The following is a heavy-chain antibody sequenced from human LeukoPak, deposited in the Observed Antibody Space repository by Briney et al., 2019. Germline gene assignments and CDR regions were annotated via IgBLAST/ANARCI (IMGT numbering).Heavy chain of an antibody. CDR2: ISSSSSTI. V-gene: IGHV3-48*04. CDR3: ALADWGSPIDY. D-gene: IGHD7-27*01. Sequence: GGSLRLSCAASGFTFSRFSINWVRQVPGKGLEWVSYISSSSSTIYYADSVKGRFTISRDNAKNSLYLQMNSLRAEDTAVYYCALADWGSPIDYWGQGTLVTVSS. CDR1: GFTFSRFS. J-gene: IGHJ4*02.